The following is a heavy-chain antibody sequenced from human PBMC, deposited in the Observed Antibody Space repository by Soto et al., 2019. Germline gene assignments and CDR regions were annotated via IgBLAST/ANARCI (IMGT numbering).Heavy chain of an antibody. CDR2: ISAYNGNT. J-gene: IGHJ6*02. CDR3: ARVDAYLTPPGYYGMDV. D-gene: IGHD2-2*01. CDR1: GYTFTDYY. Sequence: ASVKVSCKTSGYTFTDYYIHWVRQAPGQGLEWMGWISAYNGNTNYAQKLQGRVTMTTDTSTSTAYMELRSLRSDDTAVYYCARVDAYLTPPGYYGMDVWGQGTTVTVSS. V-gene: IGHV1-18*04.